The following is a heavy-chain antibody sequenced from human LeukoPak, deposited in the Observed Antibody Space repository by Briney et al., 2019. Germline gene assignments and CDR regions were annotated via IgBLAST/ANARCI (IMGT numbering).Heavy chain of an antibody. V-gene: IGHV4-34*01. Sequence: SETLSLTCAVYGGSFSGYYWSWIRQPPGKGLEWIGEINHSGSTNYNPSLKSRVTISVDTSKNQFSLKLSSVTAADTAVYYCASGGWLRIFDYWGQGTLVTVPS. CDR2: INHSGST. J-gene: IGHJ4*02. CDR3: ASGGWLRIFDY. D-gene: IGHD5-12*01. CDR1: GGSFSGYY.